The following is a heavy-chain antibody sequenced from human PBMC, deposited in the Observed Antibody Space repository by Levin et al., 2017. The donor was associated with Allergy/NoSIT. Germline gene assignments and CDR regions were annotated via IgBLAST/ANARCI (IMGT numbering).Heavy chain of an antibody. D-gene: IGHD3/OR15-3a*01. Sequence: GGSLRLSCAASGFTFSSYGMHWVRQAPGKGLEWVAVISYDGSNKYYADSVKGRFTISRDNSKNTLYLQMNSLRAEDTAVYYCAKDTGFGLPNFLLDYWGQGTLVTVSS. J-gene: IGHJ4*02. V-gene: IGHV3-30*18. CDR3: AKDTGFGLPNFLLDY. CDR2: ISYDGSNK. CDR1: GFTFSSYG.